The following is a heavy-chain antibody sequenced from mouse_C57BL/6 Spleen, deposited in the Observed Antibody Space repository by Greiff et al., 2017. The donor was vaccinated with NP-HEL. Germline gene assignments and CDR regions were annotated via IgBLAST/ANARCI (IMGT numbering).Heavy chain of an antibody. CDR1: GYTFTSYT. CDR2: INPSSGYT. J-gene: IGHJ3*01. V-gene: IGHV1-4*01. D-gene: IGHD3-2*02. Sequence: QVQLQQSGAELARPGASVKMSCKASGYTFTSYTMHWVKQRPGQGLEWIGYINPSSGYTKYNQKFKDKATLTADKSSSTAYMQLSSLTSEDSAVYYCARDSSGCPFAYWGQGTLVTVSA. CDR3: ARDSSGCPFAY.